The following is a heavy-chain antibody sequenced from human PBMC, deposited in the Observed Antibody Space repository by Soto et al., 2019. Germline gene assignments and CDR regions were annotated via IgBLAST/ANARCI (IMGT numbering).Heavy chain of an antibody. Sequence: GSLRLSYAVSGFMFSSSAMSWVRQAPGQGLEWVSAVSGSGDKTWYADSEKGRFTISRDNSRNSLYLQMNSLRPEDTAVYYCAKEGTGSRGPFVDYWGQGTLVTVS. V-gene: IGHV3-23*01. CDR1: GFMFSSSA. D-gene: IGHD1-1*01. CDR2: VSGSGDKT. J-gene: IGHJ4*02. CDR3: AKEGTGSRGPFVDY.